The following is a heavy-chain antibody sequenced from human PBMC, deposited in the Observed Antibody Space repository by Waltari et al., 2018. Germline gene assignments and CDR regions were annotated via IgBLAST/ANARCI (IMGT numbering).Heavy chain of an antibody. CDR3: ARDSGKYLDP. J-gene: IGHJ5*02. V-gene: IGHV4-59*01. CDR1: GGSISAYH. Sequence: QVQLQESGPGLVKTSETLSLTCIVSGGSISAYHWSWIRQTPGKGLEWIGQIFYSGSTNYNPSLKSRVTITIDMPKNQFSLKLSSVAAADTAVYYCARDSGKYLDPWGQGTL. D-gene: IGHD6-25*01. CDR2: IFYSGST.